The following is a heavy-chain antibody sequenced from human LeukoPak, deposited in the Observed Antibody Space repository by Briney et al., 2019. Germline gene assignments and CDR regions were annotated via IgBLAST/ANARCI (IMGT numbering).Heavy chain of an antibody. V-gene: IGHV1-46*01. CDR3: ARVADCSSTSCYPDTLDY. D-gene: IGHD2-2*01. CDR2: INPSGGST. J-gene: IGHJ4*02. Sequence: ASVKVSCKASGYTFTSYYMHWVRQAPGQGLEWMGKINPSGGSTSYAQKFQGRVTMTRDMSTSTVYMELSSLRSEETAVYYCARVADCSSTSCYPDTLDYWGQGTLVTVSS. CDR1: GYTFTSYY.